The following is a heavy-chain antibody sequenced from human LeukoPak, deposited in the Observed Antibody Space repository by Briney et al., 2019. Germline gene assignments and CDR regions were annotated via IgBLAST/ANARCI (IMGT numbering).Heavy chain of an antibody. CDR3: ARVVVVPAAPYYFDY. CDR2: IYYSGST. V-gene: IGHV4-31*03. CDR1: GGSISSGGYY. J-gene: IGHJ4*02. Sequence: PSETLSLTCTVSGGSISSGGYYWSWIRQHPGKGLEWIGYIYYSGSTYYNPSLKSRVTISVDTSKNQFSLKLSSVTAADTAVYYCARVVVVPAAPYYFDYWGQGTLVTVSS. D-gene: IGHD2-2*01.